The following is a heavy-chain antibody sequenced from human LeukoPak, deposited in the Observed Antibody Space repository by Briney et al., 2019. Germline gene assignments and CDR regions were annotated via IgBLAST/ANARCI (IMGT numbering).Heavy chain of an antibody. V-gene: IGHV3-7*01. CDR3: ARAKGIAAAANDY. D-gene: IGHD6-13*01. CDR2: IKQDGSEK. J-gene: IGHJ4*02. CDR1: GFTFSSYW. Sequence: GGSLRLSWAASGFTFSSYWMSWVRQAPGKGLEGVANIKQDGSEKYYVDSVKGRFTISRDNAKNSLYLQMNSLRAEDTAVYYCARAKGIAAAANDYWGQGTLVTVSS.